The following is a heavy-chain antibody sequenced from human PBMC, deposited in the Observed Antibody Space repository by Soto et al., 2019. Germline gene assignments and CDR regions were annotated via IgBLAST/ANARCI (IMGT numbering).Heavy chain of an antibody. CDR3: ARGDMITFGGVIVIRALDY. CDR1: GFTFSSYW. CDR2: IKQDGSEK. D-gene: IGHD3-16*02. J-gene: IGHJ4*02. Sequence: EVQLVESGGGLVQPGGSLRLSCAASGFTFSSYWMSWVRQAPGKGLEWVANIKQDGSEKYYVDSVKGRFTISRDNAKNSLYLQMNSLRAEDTAVYYCARGDMITFGGVIVIRALDYWGQGTLVTVSS. V-gene: IGHV3-7*01.